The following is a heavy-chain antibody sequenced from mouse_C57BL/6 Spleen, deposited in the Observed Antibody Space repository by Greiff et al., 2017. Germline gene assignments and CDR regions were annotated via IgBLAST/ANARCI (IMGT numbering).Heavy chain of an antibody. CDR2: IYPRSGNT. CDR1: GYTFTSYG. D-gene: IGHD2-3*01. V-gene: IGHV1-81*01. J-gene: IGHJ4*01. CDR3: ARRVGSAGDGYPHYYARDD. Sequence: QVQLQQSGAELARPGASVKLSCKASGYTFTSYGIRWVKQRTGPGLEWIGVIYPRSGNTYYTEKFKGKATLTADKSSSTAYMGLRSLTSEDSAFYFCARRVGSAGDGYPHYYARDDGGQGTSVTVSS.